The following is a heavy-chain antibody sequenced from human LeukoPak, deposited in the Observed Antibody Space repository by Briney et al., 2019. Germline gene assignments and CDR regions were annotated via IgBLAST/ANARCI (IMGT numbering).Heavy chain of an antibody. CDR2: MNPNNGGT. CDR3: AKGMQLGNDY. Sequence: GSSVEVSCKASGYTFTAYYILWGRRAPGQGLEWMGWMNPNNGGTNYAQKFQGRVTMTRDTSISTAYMELSRLRSDDTAVYYCAKGMQLGNDYWGQGTLVTVSS. D-gene: IGHD6-13*01. CDR1: GYTFTAYY. V-gene: IGHV1-2*02. J-gene: IGHJ4*02.